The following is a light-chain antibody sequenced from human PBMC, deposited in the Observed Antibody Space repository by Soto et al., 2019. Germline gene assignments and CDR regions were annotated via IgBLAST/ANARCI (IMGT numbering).Light chain of an antibody. Sequence: DIQMTQSPSSLSASVRDRVPFTCRASQSISSYLNWYQQKPGKAPKVLIYAASSLQSGVPSRFSGSGSGTDFTLTISSLQPEDFATYYWQQSYSIPWTFGQGTKVDI. CDR3: QQSYSIPWT. J-gene: IGKJ1*01. CDR2: AAS. V-gene: IGKV1-39*01. CDR1: QSISSY.